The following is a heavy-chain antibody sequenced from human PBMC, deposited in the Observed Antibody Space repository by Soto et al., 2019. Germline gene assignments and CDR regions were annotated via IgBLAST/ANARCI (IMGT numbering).Heavy chain of an antibody. D-gene: IGHD3-3*01. CDR2: ISGSGGST. CDR1: GFTFSNYA. Sequence: PGGSLRLSCAASGFTFSNYAMSWVRQAPGKGLEWISTISGSGGSTYCADSVKGRFTISRDNSKNTLYLQMNSLRAEDTAVYYCAKGQSTYYDFWSRYYDWFDPWGQGTLVTVSS. V-gene: IGHV3-23*01. J-gene: IGHJ5*02. CDR3: AKGQSTYYDFWSRYYDWFDP.